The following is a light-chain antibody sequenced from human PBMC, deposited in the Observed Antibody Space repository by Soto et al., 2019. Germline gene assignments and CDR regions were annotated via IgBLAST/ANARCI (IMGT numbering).Light chain of an antibody. Sequence: EIVLTQSPATLSLSPGERATLSCRASQSVSRYLAWYQQKPGQAPRLLIYDASNRATGIRARFSGSGSGTDFTLTISSLEPEDFAVYYSQQRSDWPSTFGGGTKVQIK. J-gene: IGKJ4*01. V-gene: IGKV3-11*01. CDR3: QQRSDWPST. CDR1: QSVSRY. CDR2: DAS.